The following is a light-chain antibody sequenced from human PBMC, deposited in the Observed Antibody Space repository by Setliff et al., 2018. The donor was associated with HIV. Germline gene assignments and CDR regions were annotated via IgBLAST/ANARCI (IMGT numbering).Light chain of an antibody. CDR3: CSFAGADVWV. CDR2: EVN. V-gene: IGLV2-23*02. CDR1: SNNVGRGYL. J-gene: IGLJ3*02. Sequence: QSALTQPASVSGSPGQSITISCTGTSNNVGRGYLVSWYQQHPGKAPKLLIFEVNKRPSGVSYRFSGSKSGNTASLTISRLQADDEAYYHCCSFAGADVWVFGGGTKVTVL.